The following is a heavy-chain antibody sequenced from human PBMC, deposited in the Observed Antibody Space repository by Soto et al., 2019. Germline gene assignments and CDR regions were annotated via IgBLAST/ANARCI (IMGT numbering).Heavy chain of an antibody. Sequence: QVLLVQSGAEMKQPGSSVSVSCKASGDSFTNYAFTWVRQAPGQGPEWLGGIILALGTPHYSQRFQGRLTITADESSSTVYMELGSLRLDDTAVYYCGRYCTNTKCRGGYYLDLWGQGTLLTFSS. D-gene: IGHD2-8*01. CDR1: GDSFTNYA. V-gene: IGHV1-69*01. CDR2: IILALGTP. CDR3: GRYCTNTKCRGGYYLDL. J-gene: IGHJ5*02.